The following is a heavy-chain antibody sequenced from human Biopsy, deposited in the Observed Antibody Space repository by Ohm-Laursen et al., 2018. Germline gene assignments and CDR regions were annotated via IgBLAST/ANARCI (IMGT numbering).Heavy chain of an antibody. D-gene: IGHD1-26*01. CDR2: ISHTGST. Sequence: SQTLSLTCAVYNVSFSSFYWSWIRQPPGKGLEWIGEISHTGSTNYNPPLKSRVFMSVDMSKSQFSLKLYSVTAADTAVYYCARVEAGTYDALDIWGQGTLVAVSA. CDR3: ARVEAGTYDALDI. J-gene: IGHJ3*02. CDR1: NVSFSSFY. V-gene: IGHV4-34*01.